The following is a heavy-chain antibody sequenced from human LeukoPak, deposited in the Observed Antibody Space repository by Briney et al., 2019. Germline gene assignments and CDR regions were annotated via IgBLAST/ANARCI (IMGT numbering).Heavy chain of an antibody. J-gene: IGHJ5*02. V-gene: IGHV3-66*03. D-gene: IGHD4-17*01. CDR1: GFSVSNYY. CDR3: ARDRAVTQDWVEFDP. CDR2: IRDSGET. Sequence: GGSLRLSCAGSGFSVSNYYMSWVHQAPGKGLEWVSLIRDSGETFYADSVKGRFTISRDNSKNTMYLQMNGLRVEDTAVYFCARDRAVTQDWVEFDPWGQGTLVTVSS.